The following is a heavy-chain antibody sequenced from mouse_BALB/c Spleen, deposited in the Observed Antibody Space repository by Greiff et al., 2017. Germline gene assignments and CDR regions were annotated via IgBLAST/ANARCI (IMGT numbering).Heavy chain of an antibody. CDR3: NAWDYYGSSYYAMDY. D-gene: IGHD1-1*01. CDR1: GFNIKDYY. V-gene: IGHV14-4*02. CDR2: IDPENGDT. Sequence: EVQLQQSGAELVRSGASVKLSCTASGFNIKDYYMHWVKQRPEQGLEWIGWIDPENGDTEYAPKFQGKATMTADTSSNTAYLQLSSLTSEDTAVYYCNAWDYYGSSYYAMDYWGQGTSVTVAA. J-gene: IGHJ4*01.